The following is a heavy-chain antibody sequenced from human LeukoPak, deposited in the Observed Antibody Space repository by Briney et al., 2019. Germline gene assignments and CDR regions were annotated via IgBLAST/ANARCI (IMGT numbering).Heavy chain of an antibody. D-gene: IGHD6-19*01. CDR1: GYTFTGYY. Sequence: ASVKVSCKASGYTFTGYYMHWVRQATGQGLEWMGWMNPNSGNTGYAQKFQGRVTITRNTSISTAYMELSSLRSEDTAVYYCAREVAGTRAFDIWGQGTMVTVSS. CDR3: AREVAGTRAFDI. J-gene: IGHJ3*02. CDR2: MNPNSGNT. V-gene: IGHV1-8*03.